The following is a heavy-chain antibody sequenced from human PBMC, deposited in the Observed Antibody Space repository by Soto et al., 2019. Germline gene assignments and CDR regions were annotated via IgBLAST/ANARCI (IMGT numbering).Heavy chain of an antibody. CDR1: GGSISSSSYY. CDR2: IYYSGST. V-gene: IGHV4-39*01. D-gene: IGHD2-8*01. Sequence: ASETLSLTCTVSGGSISSSSYYWGWIRQPPGKGLEWIGSIYYSGSTYYNPSLKSRVTISVDTSKNQFSLKLSSATAADTAVYYCASSYCTNGVCYVYGMDVWGQGTTVTVSS. J-gene: IGHJ6*02. CDR3: ASSYCTNGVCYVYGMDV.